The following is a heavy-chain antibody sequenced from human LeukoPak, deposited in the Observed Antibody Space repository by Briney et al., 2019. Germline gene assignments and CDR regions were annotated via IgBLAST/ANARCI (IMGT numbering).Heavy chain of an antibody. Sequence: PGGSLRLSCAASGFTFSSYAMHSVRQAPGKGLEWVALISYDGSNKYYADSVKGRFTISRDNSKNTLYLQMNSLRAEDTAVYYCSDSSGYYLFDSWGQGTLVTVSS. CDR2: ISYDGSNK. D-gene: IGHD3-22*01. V-gene: IGHV3-30-3*01. CDR1: GFTFSSYA. J-gene: IGHJ4*02. CDR3: SDSSGYYLFDS.